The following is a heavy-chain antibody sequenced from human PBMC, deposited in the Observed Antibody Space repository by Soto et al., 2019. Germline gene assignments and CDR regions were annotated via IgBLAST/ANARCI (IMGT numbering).Heavy chain of an antibody. V-gene: IGHV3-7*03. J-gene: IGHJ2*01. Sequence: GGSLRLSCAASGFTFSSYWMSWVRQAPGKGLEWVANIKQDGSEKYYVDSVKGRFTISRDNGKNSLYLQMNSLRSEDTAVYYCVRPALIVWYFDLWGSGTLVTVSS. CDR1: GFTFSSYW. CDR2: IKQDGSEK. D-gene: IGHD3-16*02. CDR3: VRPALIVWYFDL.